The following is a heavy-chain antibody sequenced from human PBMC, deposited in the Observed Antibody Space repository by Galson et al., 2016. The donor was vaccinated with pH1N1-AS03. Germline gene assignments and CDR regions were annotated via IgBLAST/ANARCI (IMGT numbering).Heavy chain of an antibody. Sequence: TLSLTCNVSGASISSSSYYWSWIRQSAGKGLEWIGRTHTSGSSNYNPSLKGRVTMSIDRSKNEISLKVTSVTAADTAVYYCSREALYSSVDCFDLWGQGTQVTVSS. J-gene: IGHJ4*02. V-gene: IGHV4-61*02. CDR1: GASISSSSYY. D-gene: IGHD2-2*02. CDR2: THTSGSS. CDR3: SREALYSSVDCFDL.